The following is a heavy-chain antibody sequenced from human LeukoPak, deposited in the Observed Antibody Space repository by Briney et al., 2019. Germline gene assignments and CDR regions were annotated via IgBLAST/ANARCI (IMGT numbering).Heavy chain of an antibody. Sequence: PSETLSLTCTVSGGSISSSSYYWGWIRQPPGNGLEWIGSIYYSGSTYYNPSLKSRVTISVDTSKNQFSLKLSSVTAADTAVYYCARDRRVLGGYGDYVSYFDYWGQGTLVTVSS. J-gene: IGHJ4*02. CDR2: IYYSGST. D-gene: IGHD4-17*01. CDR1: GGSISSSSYY. CDR3: ARDRRVLGGYGDYVSYFDY. V-gene: IGHV4-39*07.